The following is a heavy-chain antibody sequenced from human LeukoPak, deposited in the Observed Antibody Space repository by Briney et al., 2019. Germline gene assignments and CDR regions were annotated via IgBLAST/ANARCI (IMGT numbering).Heavy chain of an antibody. CDR1: GGTFISYA. V-gene: IGHV1-69*05. Sequence: SVKVSCKASGGTFISYAISWVRQAPGQGLEWMGGIIPIFGTANYAQKFQGRVTMTRDTSTSTVYMELSSLRSEDTAVYYCARGNKATYYDFWSGPDYWGQGTLVTVSS. D-gene: IGHD3-3*01. J-gene: IGHJ4*02. CDR2: IIPIFGTA. CDR3: ARGNKATYYDFWSGPDY.